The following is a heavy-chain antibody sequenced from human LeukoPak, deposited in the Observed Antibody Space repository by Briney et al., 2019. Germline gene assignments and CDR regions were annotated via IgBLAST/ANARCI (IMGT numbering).Heavy chain of an antibody. Sequence: GGSLRLSCAASGFTFSSYAMHWVRQAPGRGLEWVAVISYDGSNKYYADSVKGRFTISRDNSKNTLYLQMNSLRAEDTAVYYCAKSPYSSSSRYFDYWGQGTLVTVSS. D-gene: IGHD6-6*01. CDR2: ISYDGSNK. V-gene: IGHV3-30-3*02. CDR3: AKSPYSSSSRYFDY. J-gene: IGHJ4*02. CDR1: GFTFSSYA.